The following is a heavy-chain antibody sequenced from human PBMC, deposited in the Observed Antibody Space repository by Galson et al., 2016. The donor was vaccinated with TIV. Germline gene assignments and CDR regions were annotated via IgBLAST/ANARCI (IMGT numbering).Heavy chain of an antibody. J-gene: IGHJ4*02. CDR3: ARQRLTMISRFES. D-gene: IGHD3-22*01. V-gene: IGHV4-39*01. Sequence: LSLTCSVSGDSITSTYYYWGWIRQPPGKGLEWIGSLYYSGSTYYNPSLRSRVTISVDTSKNQFSLSLSSVTAADTAVFYCARQRLTMISRFESWGQGTQVTVSS. CDR1: GDSITSTYYY. CDR2: LYYSGST.